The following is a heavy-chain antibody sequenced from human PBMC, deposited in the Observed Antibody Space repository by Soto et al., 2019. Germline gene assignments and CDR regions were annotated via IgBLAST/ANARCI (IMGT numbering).Heavy chain of an antibody. CDR3: LKDRRREFWLRGELEH. J-gene: IGHJ4*02. V-gene: IGHV3-23*01. CDR1: GFAFSTYA. D-gene: IGHD3-9*01. CDR2: VSPSGGTI. Sequence: DVQVLESGGGLVQPGGSLRLSCAASGFAFSTYAMTWVRQAPGKGLEWVSVVSPSGGTIHYADSVKGRFSISRENSNNTLLLQMNSLIVEDTAVYVCLKDRRREFWLRGELEHWGQGTLVTVSS.